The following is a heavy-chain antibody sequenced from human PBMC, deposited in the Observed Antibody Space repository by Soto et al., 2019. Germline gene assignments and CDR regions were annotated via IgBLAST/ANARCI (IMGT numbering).Heavy chain of an antibody. J-gene: IGHJ3*02. CDR2: IYYSGSS. CDR1: VGSISSSSYY. Sequence: QLQLQESGPGLVKPSETLSLTCSVSVGSISSSSYYWGWMRQPPGKGLEWIGSIYYSGSSYYNPSLNSRVTISVDTSKNQISLKLSYVTAADTAVYYCARRIVSVCAFDIWGQGTMVTVSS. D-gene: IGHD2-8*01. CDR3: ARRIVSVCAFDI. V-gene: IGHV4-39*01.